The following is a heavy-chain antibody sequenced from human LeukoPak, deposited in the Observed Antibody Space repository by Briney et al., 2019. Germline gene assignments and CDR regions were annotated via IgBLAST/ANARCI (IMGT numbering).Heavy chain of an antibody. CDR1: GFIFLSYG. Sequence: GGPLRLSCAASGFIFLSYGMHWVRQAPGKGLEWVGVISDDGRSKDYADSVKGRFTISRDNSKDTLYLQMNSLRDEDTAVYYCAKRPSDYGDYVSYFDYWGQGTLVTVSS. V-gene: IGHV3-30*18. D-gene: IGHD4-17*01. CDR2: ISDDGRSK. CDR3: AKRPSDYGDYVSYFDY. J-gene: IGHJ4*02.